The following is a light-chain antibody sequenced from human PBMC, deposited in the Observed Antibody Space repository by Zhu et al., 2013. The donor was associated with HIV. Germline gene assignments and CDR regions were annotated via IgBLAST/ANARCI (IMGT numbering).Light chain of an antibody. Sequence: QSALTQPASVSGSPGQSITISCTGTSSDVGSHNYVYWYQQYPGKAPKVMIYEVNNRPLGVSTRFSGSKSGNTASLTISGLQTEDEADYFCCSYAGSNNLVFGGGTKLTV. CDR1: SSDVGSHNY. J-gene: IGLJ3*02. CDR3: CSYAGSNNLV. V-gene: IGLV2-23*02. CDR2: EVN.